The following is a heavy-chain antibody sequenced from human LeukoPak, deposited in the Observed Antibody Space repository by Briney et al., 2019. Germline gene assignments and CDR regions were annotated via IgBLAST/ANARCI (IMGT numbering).Heavy chain of an antibody. Sequence: GGSLRLSCAASGFTFSSYGMSWVRQAPGKGLEWVTLISYDGSSQYYADSVKGRFTISRDNSKNTLYLQMNSLRAEDTAVYYCAKERRGFYMDAWGTGTTVTISS. CDR2: ISYDGSSQ. J-gene: IGHJ6*03. CDR3: AKERRGFYMDA. CDR1: GFTFSSYG. V-gene: IGHV3-30*05.